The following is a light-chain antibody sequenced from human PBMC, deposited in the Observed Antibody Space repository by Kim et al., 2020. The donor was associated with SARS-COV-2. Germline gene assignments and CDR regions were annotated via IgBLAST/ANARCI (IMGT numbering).Light chain of an antibody. CDR3: QQRYGWPPLT. Sequence: SPGERATRSCRASQRVRTHLAWYQQKPGQAPRVLIYEASNRATGIPARFSGSGSGTDFTLTISSLEPEDFAVYYCQQRYGWPPLTFGGGTKVDIK. CDR1: QRVRTH. V-gene: IGKV3-11*01. J-gene: IGKJ4*01. CDR2: EAS.